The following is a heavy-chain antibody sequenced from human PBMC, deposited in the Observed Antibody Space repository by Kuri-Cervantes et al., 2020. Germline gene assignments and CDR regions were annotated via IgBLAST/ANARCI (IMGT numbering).Heavy chain of an antibody. CDR3: ARTYYYGYHSDF. V-gene: IGHV3-7*01. D-gene: IGHD3-10*01. CDR2: IKQDGSEK. Sequence: AGSLRRFCAASGFPFSSYWMSWVRQAPGKGLEWVANIKQDGSEKYYVDSVKGRFTISRDNAKNSLYLQMNSLRAEDTAVYYCARTYYYGYHSDFWGQGTLVTVSS. CDR1: GFPFSSYW. J-gene: IGHJ5*01.